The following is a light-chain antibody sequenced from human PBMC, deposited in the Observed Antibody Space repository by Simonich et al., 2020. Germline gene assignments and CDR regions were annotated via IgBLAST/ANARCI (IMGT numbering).Light chain of an antibody. V-gene: IGKV1-9*01. CDR2: AAS. Sequence: DIQLTQSPSFLSASVGDRVTIPCQTSQGISSYLSWYQQKPGKAPKLLIYAASTLQSGVPSRFSGSGSGTEFTLTISSLQPEDFATYYCQQSYSTPLTFGGGTKVEIK. CDR3: QQSYSTPLT. CDR1: QGISSY. J-gene: IGKJ4*01.